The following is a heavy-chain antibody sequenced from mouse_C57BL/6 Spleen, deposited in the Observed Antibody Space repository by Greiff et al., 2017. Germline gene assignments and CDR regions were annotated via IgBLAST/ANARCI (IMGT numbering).Heavy chain of an antibody. D-gene: IGHD2-2*01. CDR1: GYTFTSYW. J-gene: IGHJ4*01. V-gene: IGHV1-61*01. Sequence: QVQLQQPGAELVRPGSSVKLSCKASGYTFTSYWMDWVKQRPGQGLEWIGNIYPSDSETHYNQKFKDKATWTVDKSSSTAYMQLSSLTSEDSAVYYCARGLRHYYAMDYWGQGTSVTVSS. CDR3: ARGLRHYYAMDY. CDR2: IYPSDSET.